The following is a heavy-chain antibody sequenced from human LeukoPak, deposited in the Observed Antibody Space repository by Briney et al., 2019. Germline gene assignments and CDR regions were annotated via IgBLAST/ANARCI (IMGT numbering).Heavy chain of an antibody. CDR1: GFTFSNAW. Sequence: GSLSLSCAASGFTFSNAWMRCVRPAPEKGREWGGRTKSKTDGETTDYAEPEKGRFTISRDDSKNTLYLQMHSLKTEDTAVYYCTTEGYYDSSGYYYAFDIWGQGTMVTVSS. D-gene: IGHD3-22*01. J-gene: IGHJ3*02. V-gene: IGHV3-15*01. CDR2: TKSKTDGETT. CDR3: TTEGYYDSSGYYYAFDI.